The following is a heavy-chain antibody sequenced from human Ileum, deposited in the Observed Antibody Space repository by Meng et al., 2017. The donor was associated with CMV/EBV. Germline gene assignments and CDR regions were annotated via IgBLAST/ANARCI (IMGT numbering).Heavy chain of an antibody. Sequence: GESLKISCAACGFTFSTYDIHWVRQVTGKGLEWVSAIGTAGDTYYPGSVKGQFTISRENAKNSLYLQMNSLRAGDTAVYYCVPDFWSDYRAYWGRGTLVTVSS. J-gene: IGHJ4*02. CDR1: GFTFSTYD. V-gene: IGHV3-13*03. CDR2: IGTAGDT. D-gene: IGHD3-3*01. CDR3: VPDFWSDYRAY.